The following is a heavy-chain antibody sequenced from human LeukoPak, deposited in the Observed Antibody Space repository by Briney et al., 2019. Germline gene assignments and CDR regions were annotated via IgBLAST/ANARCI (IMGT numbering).Heavy chain of an antibody. CDR3: TRDGGGGAVADY. CDR2: ITNKANSYTI. V-gene: IGHV3-72*01. CDR1: GFTFSDHY. J-gene: IGHJ4*02. Sequence: GGSLRLSCVASGFTFSDHYMDWVRQAPGKGLEWVARITNKANSYTIQYAASVKGRFTISRDDSRNSLYLQMNSLKIEDTAMYYCTRDGGGGAVADYWGQGALVTVSS. D-gene: IGHD6-19*01.